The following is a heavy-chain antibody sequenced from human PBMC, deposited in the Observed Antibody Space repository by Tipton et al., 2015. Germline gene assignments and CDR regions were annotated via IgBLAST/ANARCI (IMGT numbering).Heavy chain of an antibody. CDR3: AREGSSWYFGVY. V-gene: IGHV3-20*04. J-gene: IGHJ4*02. D-gene: IGHD6-13*01. CDR2: IDWNGGRT. CDR1: GFTFNNYW. Sequence: SLRLSCAASGFTFNNYWMTWVRQAPGKGLEWVAGIDWNGGRTGYADSVKGRFIISRDNAQNSLFLQMNSLTAEDTAFYYCAREGSSWYFGVYWGQGTLVSVSS.